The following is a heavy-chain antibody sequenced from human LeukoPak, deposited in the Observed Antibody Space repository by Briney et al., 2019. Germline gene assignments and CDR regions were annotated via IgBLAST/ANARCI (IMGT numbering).Heavy chain of an antibody. CDR2: ISAYNGNT. CDR1: GYTFTSYG. V-gene: IGHV1-18*01. J-gene: IGHJ4*02. Sequence: ASVKVSCKASGYTFTSYGISWVRQAPGQGLEWMGWISAYNGNTNYAQKLQGRVTMTRNTSISTAYMELSSLRSEDTAVYYCARVVRGVITSSYYFDYWGQGTLVTVSS. CDR3: ARVVRGVITSSYYFDY. D-gene: IGHD3-10*01.